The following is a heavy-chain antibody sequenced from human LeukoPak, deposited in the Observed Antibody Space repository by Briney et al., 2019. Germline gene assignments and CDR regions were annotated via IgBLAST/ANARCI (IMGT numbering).Heavy chain of an antibody. CDR1: GDTVSSSSAA. D-gene: IGHD3-10*01. CDR3: ARQRRKSLWLGEADNFDY. J-gene: IGHJ4*02. CDR2: AYYRSKWYS. Sequence: SQTLSLTCAISGDTVSSSSAAWSWIRQSPSRGLEWLGRAYYRSKWYSDYAVSVKSRITINPDTSKNQFSLQLNSVTPEDTAVYYCARQRRKSLWLGEADNFDYWGQGILVTVSS. V-gene: IGHV6-1*01.